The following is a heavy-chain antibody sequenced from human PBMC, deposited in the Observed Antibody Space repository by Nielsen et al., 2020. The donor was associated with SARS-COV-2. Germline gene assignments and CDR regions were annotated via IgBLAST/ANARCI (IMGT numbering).Heavy chain of an antibody. CDR3: ARDGEPWGYSYTDY. D-gene: IGHD5-18*01. V-gene: IGHV7-4-1*02. CDR2: INTNTGNP. CDR1: GYTFTSYA. Sequence: ASVKVSCKASGYTFTSYAMNWVRQAPGQGLEWMGWINTNTGNPTYAQGFTGRFVFSLDTSVSTAYLQVSSLKAEDTAVYYCARDGEPWGYSYTDYWGQGTLVTVSS. J-gene: IGHJ4*02.